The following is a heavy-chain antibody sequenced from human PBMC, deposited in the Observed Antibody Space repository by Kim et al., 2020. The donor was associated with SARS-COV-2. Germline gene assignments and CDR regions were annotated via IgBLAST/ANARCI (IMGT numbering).Heavy chain of an antibody. CDR3: AKDAFSYYYDLNKFDY. J-gene: IGHJ4*02. CDR1: GFTFSSYA. Sequence: GGSLRLSCAASGFTFSSYAMSWVRQAPGKGLEWVSAISGSGGSTYYADSVKGRFTISRDNSKNTLYLQMNSLRAEDTAVYYCAKDAFSYYYDLNKFDYWGQGTLVTVSS. CDR2: ISGSGGST. V-gene: IGHV3-23*01. D-gene: IGHD3-22*01.